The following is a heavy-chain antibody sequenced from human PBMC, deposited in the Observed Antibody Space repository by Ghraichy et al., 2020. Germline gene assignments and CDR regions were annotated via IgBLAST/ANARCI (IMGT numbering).Heavy chain of an antibody. CDR3: ARDGDILTGERYYQGMDV. CDR2: ISSSSNYI. CDR1: GFIFTSYS. J-gene: IGHJ6*02. V-gene: IGHV3-21*01. D-gene: IGHD3-9*01. Sequence: LSLTCAASGFIFTSYSMNWVRQAPGKGLEWVSSISSSSNYIYYADSVKGRFTTSRDNADNSLYLQMDSLRAEDTALYYCARDGDILTGERYYQGMDVWGQGTTVTVSS.